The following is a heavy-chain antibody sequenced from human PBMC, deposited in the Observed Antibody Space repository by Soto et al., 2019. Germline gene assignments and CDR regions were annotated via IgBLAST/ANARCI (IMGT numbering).Heavy chain of an antibody. J-gene: IGHJ6*02. D-gene: IGHD1-26*01. CDR2: IWYDGSNK. CDR3: ARAFSGGDYAMEV. Sequence: GGSLRLSCAASGFTFSSYGMHWVRQAPGKGLEWVAVIWYDGSNKYYADSVKGRFTISRDNSKNTLYLQMNSLRAEDTAVYYCARAFSGGDYAMEVWGQGTTLTVSS. V-gene: IGHV3-33*01. CDR1: GFTFSSYG.